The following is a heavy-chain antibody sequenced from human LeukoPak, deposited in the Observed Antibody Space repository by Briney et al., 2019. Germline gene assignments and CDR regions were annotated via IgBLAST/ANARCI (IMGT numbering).Heavy chain of an antibody. Sequence: ASAKVSCKASGYTFTSYDINWVRQATGQGLEWMGWMNPNSGNTGYAQKFQGRVTMTRNTSISTAYMELSSLRSEDTAVYYCARFRSFEDAFDLWGQGTMVTVSS. CDR3: ARFRSFEDAFDL. CDR2: MNPNSGNT. D-gene: IGHD3-10*01. V-gene: IGHV1-8*01. CDR1: GYTFTSYD. J-gene: IGHJ3*01.